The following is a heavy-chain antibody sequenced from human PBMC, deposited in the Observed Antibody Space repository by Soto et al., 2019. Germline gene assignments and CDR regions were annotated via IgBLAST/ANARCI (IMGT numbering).Heavy chain of an antibody. CDR3: ARRGLYGQLARPGYYYYGMDV. Sequence: PGESLKISCKGSGYSFTSYWIGWVSQMPGKGLEWMGIIYPGDSDTRYSPSFQGQVTISADKSISTAYLQWSSLKASDTAMYYCARRGLYGQLARPGYYYYGMDVWGQGTTVTVSS. D-gene: IGHD6-6*01. J-gene: IGHJ6*02. CDR2: IYPGDSDT. V-gene: IGHV5-51*01. CDR1: GYSFTSYW.